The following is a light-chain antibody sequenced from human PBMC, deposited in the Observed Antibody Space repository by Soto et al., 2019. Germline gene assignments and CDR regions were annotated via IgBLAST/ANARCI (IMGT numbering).Light chain of an antibody. CDR3: RQRSNWPGT. CDR1: QSVSSY. CDR2: DAS. J-gene: IGKJ1*01. Sequence: EIVLAQSPATLCLSPGERATLSCRASQSVSSYLAWYQQKPGQAPRLLIYDASNRATGIPARFSGSGSGTDFTLTISSLEPEDFAVYYCRQRSNWPGTFGQGTKVDIK. V-gene: IGKV3-11*01.